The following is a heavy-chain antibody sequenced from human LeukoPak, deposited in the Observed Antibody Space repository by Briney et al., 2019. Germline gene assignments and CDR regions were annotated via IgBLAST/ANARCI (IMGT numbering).Heavy chain of an antibody. Sequence: SETLSLTCTVSGYSISSGYDWGWIRQPPGKGLEWIGSIYHNGRTYYNPSLKSRATISVDTSKSQVSLKLSSVTAADTAVYYCARLYSGYDCIWGQGTMVTVSS. J-gene: IGHJ3*02. V-gene: IGHV4-38-2*02. D-gene: IGHD5-12*01. CDR2: IYHNGRT. CDR1: GYSISSGYD. CDR3: ARLYSGYDCI.